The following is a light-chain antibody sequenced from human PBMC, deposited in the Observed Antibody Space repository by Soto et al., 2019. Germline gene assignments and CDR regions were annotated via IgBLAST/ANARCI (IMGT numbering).Light chain of an antibody. CDR1: QSVSSSH. Sequence: EIVLTQSVDTLSLTPGERATLGCRASQSVSSSHFAWYQQRPGQAPRLLIFGTSSRATGIPDRFSGSGSGTDFTLTISRLEPEDFAVYSRPQYDSSPPITFGQGTRLEI. CDR2: GTS. V-gene: IGKV3-20*01. J-gene: IGKJ5*01. CDR3: PQYDSSPPIT.